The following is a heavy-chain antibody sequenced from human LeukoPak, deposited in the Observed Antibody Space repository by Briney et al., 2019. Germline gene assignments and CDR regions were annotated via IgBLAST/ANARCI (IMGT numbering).Heavy chain of an antibody. CDR2: IIPIFGTA. CDR1: GGTFSSYA. D-gene: IGHD2-2*02. J-gene: IGHJ4*02. V-gene: IGHV1-69*13. Sequence: SVKVSCTASGGTFSSYAISWVRQAPGQGLEWMGGIIPIFGTANYAQKFQGRVTITADESTSTAYMELSSLRSEDTAVYYCAREGEVPAAIWNYWGQGTLVTVSS. CDR3: AREGEVPAAIWNY.